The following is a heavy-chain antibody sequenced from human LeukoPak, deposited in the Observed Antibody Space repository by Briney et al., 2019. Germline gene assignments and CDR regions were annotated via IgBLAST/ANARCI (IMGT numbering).Heavy chain of an antibody. D-gene: IGHD6-19*01. V-gene: IGHV1-69*13. CDR2: IIPIFGTA. J-gene: IGHJ6*04. Sequence: ASVKVSCKASGGTFSSYAISWVRQAPGQGLEWMGEIIPIFGTANYAQKFQGRVTIAADESTSTAYMELSSLRSEDTAVYYCATHPGSGWLLYYYYYGMDVWGKGTTVTVSS. CDR3: ATHPGSGWLLYYYYYGMDV. CDR1: GGTFSSYA.